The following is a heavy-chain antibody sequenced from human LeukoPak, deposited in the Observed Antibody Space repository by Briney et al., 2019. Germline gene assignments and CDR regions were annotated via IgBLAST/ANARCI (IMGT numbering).Heavy chain of an antibody. Sequence: GASVKVSCKASGGTFSNYAISWVRQAPGQGLEWMGGILPIFDTGNYAQKFQGRVTVTADASTSTAYMELSSLRAEDTAVYYCAKLDSSGYSASDYWGQGTLVTVSS. CDR3: AKLDSSGYSASDY. CDR1: GGTFSNYA. CDR2: ILPIFDTG. J-gene: IGHJ4*02. D-gene: IGHD3-22*01. V-gene: IGHV1-69*01.